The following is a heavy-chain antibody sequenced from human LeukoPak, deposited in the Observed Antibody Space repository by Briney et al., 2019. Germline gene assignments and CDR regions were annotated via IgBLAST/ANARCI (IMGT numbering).Heavy chain of an antibody. D-gene: IGHD1-14*01. V-gene: IGHV3-23*01. CDR2: ISGSGDRT. CDR3: VKDRRNPYRPEGPFDP. Sequence: GGTLRLSCAASGFSFNNHGMNWVRQAPGKGLEWVSGISGSGDRTYYADSVKGRFTISRDNSKNTLYLQVNSPRAEDTALYYCVKDRRNPYRPEGPFDPWGQGTLVTVSS. CDR1: GFSFNNHG. J-gene: IGHJ5*02.